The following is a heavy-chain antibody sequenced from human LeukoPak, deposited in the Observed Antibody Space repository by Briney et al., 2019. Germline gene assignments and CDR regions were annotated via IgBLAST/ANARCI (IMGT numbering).Heavy chain of an antibody. V-gene: IGHV1-46*01. CDR1: GYTFTSYY. CDR3: ARDPDEGTAIPYLLDY. CDR2: INPSGGST. Sequence: GASVKVSCKASGYTFTSYYMHWVRQAPGQGLEWMGIINPSGGSTSYAQKFQGRVTMTRDTSTSTVYMELSSLRSEDTAVYYCARDPDEGTAIPYLLDYWGQGTLVTVSS. J-gene: IGHJ4*02. D-gene: IGHD2-21*02.